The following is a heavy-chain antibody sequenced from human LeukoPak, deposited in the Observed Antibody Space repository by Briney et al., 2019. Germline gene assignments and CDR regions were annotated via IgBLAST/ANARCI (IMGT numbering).Heavy chain of an antibody. V-gene: IGHV5-51*01. D-gene: IGHD2-15*01. Sequence: GESLKTSCTGPGHSFINYWIAWVRQMPGKGLGWIGIIFPGDSHTRDSPSFQGQDTISADMSIDTAYLQWSSLRASDTAMYYCARIAATWYGGSWGQGTLVSVSS. CDR3: ARIAATWYGGS. CDR2: IFPGDSHT. J-gene: IGHJ4*02. CDR1: GHSFINYW.